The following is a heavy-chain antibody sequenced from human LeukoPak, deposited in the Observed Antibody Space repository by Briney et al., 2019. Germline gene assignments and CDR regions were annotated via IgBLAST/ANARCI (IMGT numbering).Heavy chain of an antibody. CDR1: GFTFSSYA. CDR3: ARGPSRWLEYYFDY. Sequence: GGSLRLSCVASGFTFSSYAMHWVRQAPGKGLEWVAVISYDGSNKCYADSVKGRFTISRDNSKNTLYLQMNSLRAEDTAVYYCARGPSRWLEYYFDYWGQGTLVTVSS. CDR2: ISYDGSNK. J-gene: IGHJ4*02. D-gene: IGHD5-24*01. V-gene: IGHV3-30-3*01.